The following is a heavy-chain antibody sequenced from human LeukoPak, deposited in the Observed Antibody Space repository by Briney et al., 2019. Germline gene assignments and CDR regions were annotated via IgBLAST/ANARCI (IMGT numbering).Heavy chain of an antibody. Sequence: GESLEIPCQGSGYTFTAYWIGWLRQMPGKGLEWVGIIHPGDSDTRYSPSFQGQVTISADKSITTAYLQWSSLKASDTAMYYCGRHQHSGSYGAFDIWGQGTMVTVSS. J-gene: IGHJ3*02. CDR3: GRHQHSGSYGAFDI. CDR2: IHPGDSDT. CDR1: GYTFTAYW. V-gene: IGHV5-51*01. D-gene: IGHD1-26*01.